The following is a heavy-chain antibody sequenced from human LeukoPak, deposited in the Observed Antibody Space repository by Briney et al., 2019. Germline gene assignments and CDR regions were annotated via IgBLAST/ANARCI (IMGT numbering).Heavy chain of an antibody. Sequence: PGGSLRLSCAASGFTFSSYAMSWVRQAPGKGLEWVSSITGGGYSTYYADSVKGRFTISRDNSGNTLFLHMDSLRAEDTAVYYCAKDASYSGTYIANFDYRGQGTLVTVSS. V-gene: IGHV3-23*01. D-gene: IGHD1-26*01. CDR1: GFTFSSYA. CDR3: AKDASYSGTYIANFDY. J-gene: IGHJ4*02. CDR2: ITGGGYST.